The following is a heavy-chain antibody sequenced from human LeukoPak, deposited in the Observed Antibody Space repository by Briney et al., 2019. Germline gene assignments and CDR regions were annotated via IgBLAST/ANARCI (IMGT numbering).Heavy chain of an antibody. CDR1: GVSVSSYY. V-gene: IGHV4-59*02. CDR2: IYYTGST. J-gene: IGHJ4*02. Sequence: PSETLSLTCTVSGVSVSSYYWSWIRQPPGKELEWIGFIYYTGSTNYNPSLKSRVTMSMDTSKNQFSLKLSSVTAADTAVYYCARVGYCSSTSCYYFDYWGQGTLVTVSS. D-gene: IGHD2-2*01. CDR3: ARVGYCSSTSCYYFDY.